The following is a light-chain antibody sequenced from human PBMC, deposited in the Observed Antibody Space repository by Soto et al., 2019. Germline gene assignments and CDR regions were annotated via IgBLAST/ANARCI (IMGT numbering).Light chain of an antibody. J-gene: IGKJ2*01. CDR3: QQYNSYSYT. CDR2: DAS. Sequence: DLQMTQSPSTLSASVGDRVTITCRASQSISSGLAWYQQKPGKAPKLLIYDASSLESGVPSRFSGSGSGTEFTLTISSLQPDDFATYYCQQYNSYSYTFGQGTKLEIK. CDR1: QSISSG. V-gene: IGKV1-5*01.